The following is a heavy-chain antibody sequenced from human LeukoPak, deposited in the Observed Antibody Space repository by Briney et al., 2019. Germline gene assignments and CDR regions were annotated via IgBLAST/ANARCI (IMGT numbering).Heavy chain of an antibody. CDR2: IYPGDSDT. D-gene: IGHD3-22*01. CDR3: ARRNYYDSSAYYLDY. V-gene: IGHV5-51*01. J-gene: IGHJ4*02. CDR1: GYSFTNYW. Sequence: GESLKISCKGSGYSFTNYWIGWVRQMPGKGLEWMGIIYPGDSDTTYSPSFQGQVTISADKSINTAYLQWSSLKASDTAMYYCARRNYYDSSAYYLDYWGQGTLVPVSS.